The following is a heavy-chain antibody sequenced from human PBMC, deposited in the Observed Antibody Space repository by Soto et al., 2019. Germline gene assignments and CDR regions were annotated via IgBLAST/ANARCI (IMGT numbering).Heavy chain of an antibody. D-gene: IGHD2-15*01. CDR2: FDPEDGET. CDR3: ATDYSFLLGVDAFDI. CDR1: GYTLTELS. J-gene: IGHJ3*02. V-gene: IGHV1-24*01. Sequence: ASVKVSCKVSGYTLTELSMHWVRQAPGKGLEWMGGFDPEDGETIYAQKFQGRVTMTEDTSTDTAYMELSSLRSEDTAVYYCATDYSFLLGVDAFDIWGQGTMVTVSS.